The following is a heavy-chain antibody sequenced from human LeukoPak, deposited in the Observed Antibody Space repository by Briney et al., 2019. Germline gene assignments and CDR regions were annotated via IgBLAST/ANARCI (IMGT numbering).Heavy chain of an antibody. CDR2: IWYDGSNK. CDR3: VKDLGGYDQTYYFDY. D-gene: IGHD5-12*01. Sequence: GGSLRLSCAASGFTFSSYGMHWVRQAPGKGLEWVAVIWYDGSNKYYADSVKGRFTISRDNSKNTLYLQMSSLRAEDTAVYYCVKDLGGYDQTYYFDYWGQGTLVTVSS. CDR1: GFTFSSYG. J-gene: IGHJ4*02. V-gene: IGHV3-30*02.